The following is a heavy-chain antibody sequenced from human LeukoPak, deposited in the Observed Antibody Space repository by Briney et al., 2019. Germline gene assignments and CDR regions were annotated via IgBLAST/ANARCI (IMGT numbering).Heavy chain of an antibody. V-gene: IGHV3-21*01. CDR1: GFTFSSYS. D-gene: IGHD6-19*01. J-gene: IGHJ4*02. CDR2: ISSSSSYI. Sequence: SGGSLRLSCAASGFTFSSYSMTWVRQAPGKGLEWVSSISSSSSYIYYADSVKGRFTISRDNAKNSLYLQMNSLRAEDTAVYYCARAGYSSGWYYFDYWGQGTLVTVSS. CDR3: ARAGYSSGWYYFDY.